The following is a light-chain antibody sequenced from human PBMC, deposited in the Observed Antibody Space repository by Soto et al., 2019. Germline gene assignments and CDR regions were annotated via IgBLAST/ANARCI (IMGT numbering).Light chain of an antibody. CDR1: QSVSSNY. CDR3: QQYGRSPPFA. CDR2: GAS. Sequence: EIVLTQSPGTLSLSPGERATLSCRASQSVSSNYIAWYQQNPGQAPRLLIYGASTRATGIPDRFSGSGSGTDVTLTISRLEPEDFAVYFCQQYGRSPPFAFSQGTKVEIK. J-gene: IGKJ2*01. V-gene: IGKV3-20*01.